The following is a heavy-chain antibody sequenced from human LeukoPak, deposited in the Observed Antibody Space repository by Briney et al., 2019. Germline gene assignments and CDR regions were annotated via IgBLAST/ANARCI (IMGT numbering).Heavy chain of an antibody. J-gene: IGHJ6*02. V-gene: IGHV1-18*01. CDR1: GYTFTSYG. Sequence: ASVKVSCKASGYTFTSYGISWVRQAPGQGLEWMGWISAYNGNTNYVQKLQGRVTMTTDTSTSTAYMELRSLRSDDTAVYYCARDSDFWSGYYAYYYYGMDVWGQGTTVTVSS. D-gene: IGHD3-3*01. CDR2: ISAYNGNT. CDR3: ARDSDFWSGYYAYYYYGMDV.